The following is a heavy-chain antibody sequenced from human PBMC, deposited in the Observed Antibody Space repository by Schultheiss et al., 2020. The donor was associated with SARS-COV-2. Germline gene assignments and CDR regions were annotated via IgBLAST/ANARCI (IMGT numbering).Heavy chain of an antibody. V-gene: IGHV3-23*01. D-gene: IGHD3-10*01. CDR1: GFTFSSYA. Sequence: GESLKISCAASGFTFSSYAMSWVRQAPGKGLEWVSAISGSGGSTYYADSVKGRFTISRDNSKNTLYLQMNSLRAEDTAVYYCASENGPTVRAGGYWGQGTLVTVSS. CDR3: ASENGPTVRAGGY. J-gene: IGHJ4*02. CDR2: ISGSGGST.